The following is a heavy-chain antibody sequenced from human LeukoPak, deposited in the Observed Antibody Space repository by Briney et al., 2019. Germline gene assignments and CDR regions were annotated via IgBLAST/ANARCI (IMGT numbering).Heavy chain of an antibody. V-gene: IGHV3-13*01. J-gene: IGHJ4*02. Sequence: LTGGSLRLSCAASGFTFSSHDMHWVRQPTGRGLEWVSVIGTAGNTYYTDSVKGRFTISRENAKNSLYLQMDNLRAEDTAVYHCARSKSYSSGWTDFDCWGQGTLVTVSS. CDR3: ARSKSYSSGWTDFDC. D-gene: IGHD6-19*01. CDR1: GFTFSSHD. CDR2: IGTAGNT.